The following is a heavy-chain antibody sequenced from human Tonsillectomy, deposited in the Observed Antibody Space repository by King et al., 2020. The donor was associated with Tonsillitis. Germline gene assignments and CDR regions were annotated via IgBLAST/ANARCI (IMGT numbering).Heavy chain of an antibody. CDR1: GYSFTSNW. CDR3: ARVGASALEGAFDI. Sequence: VQLVQSGAEVKKPGESLKISCKGSGYSFTSNWIGWVRQMPGKGLEWMGIIYPGDSDITYSPSFQGQVTIPVDKSISTAYLQWSRLKASDTAMYYCARVGASALEGAFDIWGQGTMVTVSS. CDR2: IYPGDSDI. D-gene: IGHD1-26*01. J-gene: IGHJ3*02. V-gene: IGHV5-51*01.